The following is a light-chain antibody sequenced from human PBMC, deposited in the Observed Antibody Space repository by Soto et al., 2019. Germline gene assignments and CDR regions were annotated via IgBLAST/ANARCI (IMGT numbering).Light chain of an antibody. Sequence: DIQMTQSPSSLSASVGDRVTITCQASQDIRNYLNWYQQKPGKAPNLLIYDASNLRAGVPSSFSGSGSGTEFTFPISRLQPEDIATYYCQHYDHLPPLSFGGGTKVEIK. CDR1: QDIRNY. V-gene: IGKV1-33*01. CDR3: QHYDHLPPLS. CDR2: DAS. J-gene: IGKJ4*01.